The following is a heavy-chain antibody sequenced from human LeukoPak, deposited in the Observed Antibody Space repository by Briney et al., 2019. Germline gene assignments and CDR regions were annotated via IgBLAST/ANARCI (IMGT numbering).Heavy chain of an antibody. J-gene: IGHJ6*03. CDR1: GWSFSNYY. V-gene: IGHV4-34*01. D-gene: IGHD1-7*01. CDR2: FNDSGRT. CDR3: ARRWNYGRNYYIDV. Sequence: PSETLSLTCAVYGWSFSNYYWSWLRQPPGKGLEWIGEFNDSGRTNYNPSLMSRVTVSVDTSKKQLSLRLTSVTATHTAVYYCARRWNYGRNYYIDVWGKGATVSVSS.